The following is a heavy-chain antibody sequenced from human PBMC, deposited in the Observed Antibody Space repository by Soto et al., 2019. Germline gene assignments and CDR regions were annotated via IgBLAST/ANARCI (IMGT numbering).Heavy chain of an antibody. Sequence: QVQLQESGPGLVKPSQTLSLTCTVSGGSISSGGYYWSWIRQHPGKGLEWIGYIYYSGSTYYNPSRKSRVTISVDPSQNQFCLKLSSVTAADTAVYYCARAPPRSYYDILTGYYYCDYWGQGTLVTVSS. CDR1: GGSISSGGYY. J-gene: IGHJ4*02. CDR3: ARAPPRSYYDILTGYYYCDY. CDR2: IYYSGST. V-gene: IGHV4-31*03. D-gene: IGHD3-9*01.